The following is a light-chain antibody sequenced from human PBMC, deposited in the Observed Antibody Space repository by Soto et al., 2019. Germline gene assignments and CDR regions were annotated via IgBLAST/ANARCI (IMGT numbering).Light chain of an antibody. CDR1: QSIRNY. V-gene: IGKV1-39*01. CDR3: QQSYSTPRD. J-gene: IGKJ1*01. CDR2: TAS. Sequence: ASVGDRVTITCRASQSIRNYLNWYQQKPGKVPKLLIYTASSLQGGVPSRFSGSGSGTDFTLTISSLQPEDFATYYCQQSYSTPRDFGQGTKWIS.